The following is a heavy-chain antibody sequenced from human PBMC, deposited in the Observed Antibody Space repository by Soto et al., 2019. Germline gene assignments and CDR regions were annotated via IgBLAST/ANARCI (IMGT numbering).Heavy chain of an antibody. J-gene: IGHJ5*02. CDR2: ISSSSSTI. V-gene: IGHV3-48*02. Sequence: PGGSLRLSCAASGFTFSSYSMNWVRQAPGKGLEWVSYISSSSSTIYYADSVKGRFTISRDNAKNSLYLQMNSLRDEDTAVYYCARERAGHYCSGGSCPLDPWGQGTLVTVSS. CDR1: GFTFSSYS. CDR3: ARERAGHYCSGGSCPLDP. D-gene: IGHD2-15*01.